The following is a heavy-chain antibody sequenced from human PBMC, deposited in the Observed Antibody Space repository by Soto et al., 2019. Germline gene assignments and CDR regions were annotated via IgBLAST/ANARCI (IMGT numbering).Heavy chain of an antibody. Sequence: QVQLVESGGGVVQPGRSLRLSCAASGFTFSSYGMHWVRQAPGKGLEWVAVIWYDGSNKYYADSVKGRFTISRDNSKNTLYLQMNSLRAEDTAVYYCAIDFSLVATTRGWFEPWGQGTLVTVSS. V-gene: IGHV3-33*01. J-gene: IGHJ5*02. CDR2: IWYDGSNK. D-gene: IGHD5-12*01. CDR3: AIDFSLVATTRGWFEP. CDR1: GFTFSSYG.